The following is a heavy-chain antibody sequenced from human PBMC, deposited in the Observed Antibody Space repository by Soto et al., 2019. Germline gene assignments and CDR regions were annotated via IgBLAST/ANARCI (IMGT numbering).Heavy chain of an antibody. J-gene: IGHJ3*02. Sequence: SVKVYCKASGFTFTSSAVQWVRQARGQRLEWIGWIVVGSGNTNYAQKFQERVTITRDMSTSTAYMELSSLRSEDTAVYYCAAPEINYYDSSGYSAFDIWGQGTMVTVSS. CDR1: GFTFTSSA. V-gene: IGHV1-58*01. D-gene: IGHD3-22*01. CDR3: AAPEINYYDSSGYSAFDI. CDR2: IVVGSGNT.